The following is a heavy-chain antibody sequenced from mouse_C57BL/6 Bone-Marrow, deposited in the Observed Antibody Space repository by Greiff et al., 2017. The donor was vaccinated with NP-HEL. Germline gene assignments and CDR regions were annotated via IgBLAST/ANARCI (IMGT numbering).Heavy chain of an antibody. CDR3: TRPYGSSPYYFDY. J-gene: IGHJ2*01. CDR2: IYPGNSDT. V-gene: IGHV1-5*01. Sequence: VQLQQSGTVLARPGASVKMSCKTSGYTFTSYWMHWVKQRPGQGLEWIGAIYPGNSDTSYNQKFKGKAKLTAVTSASTAYRELSSLTNEDSAVYYGTRPYGSSPYYFDYWGQGTTLTVSS. CDR1: GYTFTSYW. D-gene: IGHD1-1*01.